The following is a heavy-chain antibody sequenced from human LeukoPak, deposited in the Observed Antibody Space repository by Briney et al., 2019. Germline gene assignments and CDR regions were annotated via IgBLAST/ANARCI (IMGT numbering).Heavy chain of an antibody. CDR3: AKVALCISWYGGQYYCDY. CDR1: GFTFSSYA. Sequence: GGSLRLTCAASGFTFSSYALSWVRQPPGTGLELVSAVSGSGGSTSYADSVKDRFTISRDNSKNTLALQLKSMRAEDTAVYYCAKVALCISWYGGQYYCDYWGQGTVVSVPS. V-gene: IGHV3-23*01. D-gene: IGHD6-13*01. CDR2: VSGSGGST. J-gene: IGHJ4*02.